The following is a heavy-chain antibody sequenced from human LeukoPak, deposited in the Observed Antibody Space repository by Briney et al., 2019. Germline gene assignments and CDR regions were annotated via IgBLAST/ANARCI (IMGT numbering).Heavy chain of an antibody. CDR2: IHPKSAGT. CDR1: GYTFTAYY. V-gene: IGHV1-2*02. CDR3: ARAPSPLSAAADPHLDY. Sequence: ASVKVSCKASGYTFTAYYMHWVRQAPGQGLEWMGWIHPKSAGTNYAQRFQGRVTMTRDTSITTDYMHLTRLTSDDTAVYYCARAPSPLSAAADPHLDYWGQGTLVAVSS. J-gene: IGHJ4*02. D-gene: IGHD6-13*01.